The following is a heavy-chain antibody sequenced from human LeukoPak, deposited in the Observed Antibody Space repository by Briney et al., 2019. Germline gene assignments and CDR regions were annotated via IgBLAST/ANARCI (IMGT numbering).Heavy chain of an antibody. CDR2: IKLDGSVK. CDR3: ARMSGSYPFDY. CDR1: GFTFSSYE. V-gene: IGHV3-7*01. D-gene: IGHD1-26*01. Sequence: PGGSLRLSCAASGFTFSSYEMNWVRQAPGKGLEWVASIKLDGSVKYYVDSVKGRFTISRDNAKNSLYLQVNSLRADDTAVYYCARMSGSYPFDYWGQGTLVTVSS. J-gene: IGHJ4*02.